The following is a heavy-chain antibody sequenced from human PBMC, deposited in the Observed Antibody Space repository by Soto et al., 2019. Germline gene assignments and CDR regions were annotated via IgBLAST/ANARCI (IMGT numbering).Heavy chain of an antibody. CDR3: ARGFTGPEDY. CDR1: GGSFSGYY. Sequence: PSETLSLTCAVYGGSFSGYYWSWIRQPPGKGLEWIGEINHSGSTNYNPSLKSRVTISVDTSKNQFSLKLSSVTAADTAVYYCARGFTGPEDYWGQGTLVTVSS. J-gene: IGHJ4*02. D-gene: IGHD3-16*01. V-gene: IGHV4-34*01. CDR2: INHSGST.